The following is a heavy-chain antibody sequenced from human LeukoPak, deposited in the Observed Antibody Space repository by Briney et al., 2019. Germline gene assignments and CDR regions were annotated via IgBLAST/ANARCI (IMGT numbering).Heavy chain of an antibody. Sequence: SETLSLTCTVSGGSISTYYWTWIRQPPGKGLEWIGYVYYSGSTKYNPSLKRGVTISVDTSKNQFSLKLSSLTAADTAVYYCARQNGYNYGYAFHLWGQGTTVTVSS. CDR1: GGSISTYY. J-gene: IGHJ3*01. D-gene: IGHD5-18*01. CDR2: VYYSGST. CDR3: ARQNGYNYGYAFHL. V-gene: IGHV4-59*08.